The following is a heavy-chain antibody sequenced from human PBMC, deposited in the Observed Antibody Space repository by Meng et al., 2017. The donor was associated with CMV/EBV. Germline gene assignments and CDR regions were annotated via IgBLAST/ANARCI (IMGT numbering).Heavy chain of an antibody. D-gene: IGHD1-26*01. Sequence: ELELVESGGCLIQPGGSLRLSCAASGFTVSNNYMRWFRQAPGKGLEWVSLIYSEGTTDYADSVKGRFTISRDNSKNTLYLQMNSLRAEDTAVYYCARDGNYYGVWGQGTLVTVSS. J-gene: IGHJ4*02. CDR3: ARDGNYYGV. V-gene: IGHV3-53*01. CDR1: GFTVSNNY. CDR2: IYSEGTT.